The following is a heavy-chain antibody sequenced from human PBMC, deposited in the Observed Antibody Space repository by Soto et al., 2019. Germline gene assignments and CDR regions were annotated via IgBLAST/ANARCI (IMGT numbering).Heavy chain of an antibody. CDR3: ARDLEQPVTDAFDI. CDR2: INAGNGNI. V-gene: IGHV1-3*01. D-gene: IGHD6-13*01. CDR1: GYTFTSYA. Sequence: ASVKVSCKASGYTFTSYAMHWVRQAPGQRLEWMGWINAGNGNIRYSQKFQGRVTITRDTSASTAYMELSSLRSEDTAVYYCARDLEQPVTDAFDIWGQGTMVTVSS. J-gene: IGHJ3*02.